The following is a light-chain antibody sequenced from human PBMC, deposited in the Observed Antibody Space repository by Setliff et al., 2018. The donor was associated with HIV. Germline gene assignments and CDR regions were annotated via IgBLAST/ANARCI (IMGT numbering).Light chain of an antibody. V-gene: IGLV7-43*01. CDR2: GAS. Sequence: QAVVTQEPSLTVSPGGTVTLTCASTTGAVTSTHNPHWFQQKPGQAPRTLIYGASNKHSWTPARFSGSLLGDKAALTLSGVQPEDEAEYYCLLYYGGAPPWVFGGGTKVTVL. J-gene: IGLJ3*02. CDR3: LLYYGGAPPWV. CDR1: TGAVTSTHN.